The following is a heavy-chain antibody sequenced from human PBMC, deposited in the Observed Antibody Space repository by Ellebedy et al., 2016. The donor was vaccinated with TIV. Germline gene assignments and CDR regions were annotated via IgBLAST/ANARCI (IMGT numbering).Heavy chain of an antibody. Sequence: GESLKISXKGSGDSFTIYWIGWVRQMPGKGLEWMGIINPGDSDTRYSPSFQGQVTISADKSISTAFLQWSSLKASDTAMYYCARRTDYGMDVWGQGTTVTVSS. J-gene: IGHJ6*02. V-gene: IGHV5-51*01. CDR2: INPGDSDT. CDR3: ARRTDYGMDV. CDR1: GDSFTIYW.